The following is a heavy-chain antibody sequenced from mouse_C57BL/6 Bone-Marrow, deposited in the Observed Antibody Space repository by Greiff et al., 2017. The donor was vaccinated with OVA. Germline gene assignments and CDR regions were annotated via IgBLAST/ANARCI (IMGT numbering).Heavy chain of an antibody. CDR3: TLWLRRAY. V-gene: IGHV14-4*01. D-gene: IGHD2-2*01. J-gene: IGHJ3*01. CDR2: IDPENGDT. Sequence: VQLKQSGAELVRPGASVKLSCTASGFNIKDDYMHWVKQRPEQGLEWIGWIDPENGDTEYASKFQGKATITADTSSNTAYLQLSSLTSEDTAVYYCTLWLRRAYWGQGTLVTVSA. CDR1: GFNIKDDY.